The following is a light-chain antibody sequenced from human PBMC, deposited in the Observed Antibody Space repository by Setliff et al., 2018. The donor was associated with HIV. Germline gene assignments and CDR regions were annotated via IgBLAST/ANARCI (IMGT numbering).Light chain of an antibody. CDR1: SSNIGSNT. V-gene: IGLV1-47*01. J-gene: IGLJ2*01. CDR2: RNN. Sequence: QSVLTQPPSASGTPGQRVTISCSGSSSNIGSNTVNWFQQLPGRAPKLLIYRNNQRPSGVPDRFSGSKSGTSASLAISGLRSEDEADYHCAAWDDSLSGPVVFGGGTKVTVL. CDR3: AAWDDSLSGPVV.